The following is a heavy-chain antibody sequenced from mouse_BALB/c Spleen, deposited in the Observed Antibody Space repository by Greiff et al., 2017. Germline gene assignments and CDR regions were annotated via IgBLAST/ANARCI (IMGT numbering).Heavy chain of an antibody. J-gene: IGHJ2*01. D-gene: IGHD2-3*01. CDR2: IDPANGNT. Sequence: SGAELVKPGASVKLSCTASGFNIKDTYMHWVKQRPEQGLEWIGRIDPANGNTKYDPKFQGKATITADTSSNTAYLQLSSLTSEDTAVYYCARWLLQGFDYWGQGTTLTVSS. CDR3: ARWLLQGFDY. V-gene: IGHV14-3*02. CDR1: GFNIKDTY.